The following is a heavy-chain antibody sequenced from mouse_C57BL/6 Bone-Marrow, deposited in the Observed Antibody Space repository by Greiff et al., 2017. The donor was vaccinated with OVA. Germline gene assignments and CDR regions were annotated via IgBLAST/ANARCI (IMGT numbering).Heavy chain of an antibody. CDR3: ARSLFSAWFAY. J-gene: IGHJ3*01. V-gene: IGHV5-17*01. CDR1: GFTFSDYG. Sequence: VQLKESGGGLVKPGGSLKLSCAASGFTFSDYGMHWVRQAPEKGLEWVAYISSGSSTIYYADTVKGRFTISRDNAKNTLFLQMTSLRSEDTAMYYCARSLFSAWFAYWGQGTLVTVSA. CDR2: ISSGSSTI. D-gene: IGHD3-1*01.